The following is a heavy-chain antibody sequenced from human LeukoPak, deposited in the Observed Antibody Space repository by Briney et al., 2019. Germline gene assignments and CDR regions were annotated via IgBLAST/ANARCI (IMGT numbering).Heavy chain of an antibody. CDR2: IDYSGKT. D-gene: IGHD6-19*01. CDR3: ASLAVAGLSEGY. V-gene: IGHV4-39*01. Sequence: SETLSLTCTVSGGSISSGGYHWSWIRQHPGKDLEWIGNIDYSGKTYYNPSLKSRVTISVDTSRNQFSLKLSSVTAADTAVYYCASLAVAGLSEGYWGQGTLVIVSS. CDR1: GGSISSGGYH. J-gene: IGHJ4*02.